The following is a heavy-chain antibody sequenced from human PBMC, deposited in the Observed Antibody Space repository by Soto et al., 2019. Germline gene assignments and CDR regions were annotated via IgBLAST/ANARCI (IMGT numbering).Heavy chain of an antibody. Sequence: SVRVSCKASGGTFSSYAISWVRQAPGQGLEWMGGIIPIFGTANYAQKFQGRVTITADKSTSTAYMELSSLRSEDTAVYYCARAALPVRITMIVPGNWFDPWGQGTLVTVSS. CDR3: ARAALPVRITMIVPGNWFDP. D-gene: IGHD3-22*01. J-gene: IGHJ5*02. CDR1: GGTFSSYA. V-gene: IGHV1-69*06. CDR2: IIPIFGTA.